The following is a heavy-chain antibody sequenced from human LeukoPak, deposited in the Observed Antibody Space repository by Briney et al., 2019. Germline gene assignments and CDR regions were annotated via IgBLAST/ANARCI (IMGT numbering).Heavy chain of an antibody. Sequence: QSGGSLRLSCAASGFTFDDYAMHWVRQAPGKGLEWVSGISWNSGSIGYADSVKGRFTISRDNAKNSLYLQMNSLRAEDTALYYCAKDHGAYYYDSSGSDFDPWGQGTLVTVSS. CDR1: GFTFDDYA. CDR2: ISWNSGSI. V-gene: IGHV3-9*01. J-gene: IGHJ5*02. CDR3: AKDHGAYYYDSSGSDFDP. D-gene: IGHD3-22*01.